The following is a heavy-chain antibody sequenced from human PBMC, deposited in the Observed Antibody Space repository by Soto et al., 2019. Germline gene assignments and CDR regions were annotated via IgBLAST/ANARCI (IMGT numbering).Heavy chain of an antibody. CDR2: IYHSGTT. CDR1: GGSISSGGYS. J-gene: IGHJ4*02. CDR3: ARDLDAGGYRFVY. V-gene: IGHV4-30-2*01. Sequence: TSVTLSLTCAVSGGSISSGGYSWIWIRQPPGKGLEWIGYIYHSGTTNYNPSLKNRVTISVDRSKNQFSLKLSSVTAADTAVYYSARDLDAGGYRFVYLGQGTQVTVSS. D-gene: IGHD1-26*01.